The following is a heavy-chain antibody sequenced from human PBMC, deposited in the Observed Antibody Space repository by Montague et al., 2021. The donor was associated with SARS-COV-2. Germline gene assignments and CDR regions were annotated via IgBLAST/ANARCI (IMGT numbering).Heavy chain of an antibody. CDR3: AREVRYYYDSSGPGGFDI. CDR2: IYYSGST. Sequence: SETLSLTCTVSGGSISSYYWSWIRQPPGKGLEWIGYIYYSGSTNYNPSLNSRVNISVDTSKNQFSLKLSSVTAADTAVYYCAREVRYYYDSSGPGGFDIWGQGTMATVSS. J-gene: IGHJ3*02. V-gene: IGHV4-59*01. D-gene: IGHD3-22*01. CDR1: GGSISSYY.